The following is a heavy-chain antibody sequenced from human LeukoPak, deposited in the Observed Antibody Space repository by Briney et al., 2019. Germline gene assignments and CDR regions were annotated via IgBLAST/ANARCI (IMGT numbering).Heavy chain of an antibody. CDR2: IYYSGTT. J-gene: IGHJ4*02. D-gene: IGHD4-23*01. V-gene: IGHV4-31*03. CDR3: ARYGGNAHDY. CDR1: GGSISSGDYY. Sequence: SETLSLTCTVSGGSISSGDYYWSWIRQHPGKGLEWIGHIYYSGTTYYNPSLKSRVTISVDTSKKQFSLKVSSVTAADTAVYYCARYGGNAHDYWRQGTLVTVCS.